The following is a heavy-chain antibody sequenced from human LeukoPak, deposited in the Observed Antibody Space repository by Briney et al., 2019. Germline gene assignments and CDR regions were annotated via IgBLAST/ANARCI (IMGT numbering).Heavy chain of an antibody. CDR2: IRYDGSNK. CDR3: AKGRNYDFWSGYFDY. V-gene: IGHV3-30*02. CDR1: GFTFSSYG. D-gene: IGHD3-3*01. J-gene: IGHJ4*02. Sequence: PGGSLRLSCAASGFTFSSYGMHWVRQAPGKGLEWAAFIRYDGSNKYYADSEKGRFTISRDNFKNTLYLQMNSLRAEDTAVYYCAKGRNYDFWSGYFDYWGQGTLVTVSS.